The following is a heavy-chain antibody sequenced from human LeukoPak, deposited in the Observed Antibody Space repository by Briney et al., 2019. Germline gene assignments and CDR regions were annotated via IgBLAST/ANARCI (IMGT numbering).Heavy chain of an antibody. V-gene: IGHV1-2*02. CDR1: GYTFIGYY. CDR2: INPNSGAT. CDR3: TRETGGSTLVTLPSDN. Sequence: ASVKVSCKVSGYTFIGYYIHWVRQAPGQGLEWMGWINPNSGATNYAQKFQGRVTMTRGRSISTAYMELSWLTSDDTAVYYCTRETGGSTLVTLPSDNWGQGTPVTVSS. J-gene: IGHJ4*02. D-gene: IGHD4-23*01.